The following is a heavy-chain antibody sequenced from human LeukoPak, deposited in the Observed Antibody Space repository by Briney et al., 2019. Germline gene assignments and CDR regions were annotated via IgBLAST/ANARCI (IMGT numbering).Heavy chain of an antibody. V-gene: IGHV1-69*13. CDR1: GGTFSSTYA. J-gene: IGHJ4*02. D-gene: IGHD7-27*01. CDR3: ATATGGNWGFDF. Sequence: SVKVSCKASGGTFSSTYAISWVRQAPGQGLEWMGGIIPIFGTTNYAQKFQGRATITAVESTSTAYMELSSLRSEDTAVYYCATATGGNWGFDFWGQGTLVTVSS. CDR2: IIPIFGTT.